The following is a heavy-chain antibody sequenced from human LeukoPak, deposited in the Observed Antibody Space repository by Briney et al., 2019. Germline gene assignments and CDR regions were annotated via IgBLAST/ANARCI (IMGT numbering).Heavy chain of an antibody. CDR1: GFTLTNPG. J-gene: IGHJ2*01. Sequence: GGSLTLAWAVSGFTLTNPGVSWARHAPGGGLEWVSFITGTGGKYYGYFVKGRFVLYRDNSKNTVYMQIPSLRPVDTATYYCAKRYCRDVNRPYPFRAPGGRGPL. V-gene: IGHV3-23*01. CDR2: ITGTGGK. D-gene: IGHD1-14*01. CDR3: AKRYCRDVNRPYPFRAP.